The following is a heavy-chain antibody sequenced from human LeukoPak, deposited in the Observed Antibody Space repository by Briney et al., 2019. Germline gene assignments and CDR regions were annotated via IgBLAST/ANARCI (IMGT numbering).Heavy chain of an antibody. Sequence: GGSLRLSCAASVFTFSSYSMNWVRQAPGKGLEWVSSISSSSSYIYYADSVKGRFTISRDNAKNSLYLQMNSLRAEDTAVYYCARDLRFSEWLLANDYYYGMDVWGQGTTVTVSS. CDR1: VFTFSSYS. CDR3: ARDLRFSEWLLANDYYYGMDV. D-gene: IGHD3-3*01. CDR2: ISSSSSYI. V-gene: IGHV3-21*01. J-gene: IGHJ6*02.